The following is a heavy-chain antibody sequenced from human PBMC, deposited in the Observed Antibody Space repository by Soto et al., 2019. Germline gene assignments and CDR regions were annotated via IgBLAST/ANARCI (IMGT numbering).Heavy chain of an antibody. D-gene: IGHD6-19*01. CDR3: VRPYSSGWVAAFDI. V-gene: IGHV4-59*01. CDR2: IYYSGST. J-gene: IGHJ3*02. CDR1: GGSISTYY. Sequence: QVQLQESGPGLVKPSETLSLTCTVSGGSISTYYWSWIRQPPGKGLEWIGYIYYSGSTNYNPSLKNRVTMSVDTSKNQFSLKLSSVPAADTAVYYCVRPYSSGWVAAFDIWGQGTMVTVSS.